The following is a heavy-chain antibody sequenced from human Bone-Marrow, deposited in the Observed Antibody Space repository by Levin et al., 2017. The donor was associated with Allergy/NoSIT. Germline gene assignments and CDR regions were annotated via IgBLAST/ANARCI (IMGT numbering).Heavy chain of an antibody. CDR2: IYTAGST. V-gene: IGHV3-66*02. J-gene: IGHJ4*02. CDR1: GFSIYHNY. CDR3: TTLYCSSGSCRFDD. D-gene: IGHD3-16*02. Sequence: PGGSLRLSCVASGFSIYHNYLSWVRQAPGRGLECVSVIYTAGSTDYADSVKGRFTMSRDDSKNTVDLQMDSLRGDDTAVYYCTTLYCSSGSCRFDDWGQGTLVTVSS.